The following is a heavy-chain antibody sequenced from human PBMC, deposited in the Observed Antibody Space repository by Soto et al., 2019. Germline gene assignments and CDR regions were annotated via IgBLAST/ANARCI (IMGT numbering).Heavy chain of an antibody. D-gene: IGHD6-6*01. CDR3: ARDSSPGFTQYH. CDR2: ISSSSSYI. Sequence: EVQLVESGGGLVKPWGSLRLSCAASGFTFSSYSMNWFRQAPGKGLEWVSSISSSSSYIYYADSVKGRFTISRDNAKNSLYLQINSLRAEDTAVYYCARDSSPGFTQYHWGQGTLVTVSS. CDR1: GFTFSSYS. J-gene: IGHJ5*02. V-gene: IGHV3-21*01.